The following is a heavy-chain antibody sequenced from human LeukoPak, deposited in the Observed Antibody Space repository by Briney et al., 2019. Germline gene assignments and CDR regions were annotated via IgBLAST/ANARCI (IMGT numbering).Heavy chain of an antibody. J-gene: IGHJ4*02. CDR1: GFTFSSYS. CDR2: ISSSSSTI. D-gene: IGHD2-21*01. Sequence: GGSLRLSCAASGFTFSSYSMGWVRQAPGKGLEWVSYISSSSSTIYYADSVKGRFTISRDNAKNSLYLQMNSLRAEDTAVYYCARRQLFDYWGQGTLVTVSS. CDR3: ARRQLFDY. V-gene: IGHV3-48*01.